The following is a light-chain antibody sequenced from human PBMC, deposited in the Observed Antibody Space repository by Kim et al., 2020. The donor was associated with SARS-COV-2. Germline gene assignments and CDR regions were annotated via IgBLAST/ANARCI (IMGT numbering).Light chain of an antibody. V-gene: IGLV3-19*01. J-gene: IGLJ2*01. CDR2: VKN. CDR1: SLRSYY. Sequence: LGQTVRITSQGDSLRSYYASWYQHKPGQAPVLVIYVKNNRPSGFPDRFSVSSSGNTASLTITGAQAEDEADYYCNSRDSSGNHQVVFGGGTQLTVL. CDR3: NSRDSSGNHQVV.